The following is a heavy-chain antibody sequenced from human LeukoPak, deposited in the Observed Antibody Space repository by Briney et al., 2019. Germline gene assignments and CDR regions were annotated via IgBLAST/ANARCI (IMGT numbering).Heavy chain of an antibody. D-gene: IGHD4-17*01. CDR2: ISYDGSNK. CDR1: GFTFSSYG. Sequence: GRSLRLSCAASGFTFSSYGMHWVRQAPGKGLEWVAVISYDGSNKYYADFVKGRFTISRDNSKNTLYLQMNSLRAEDTAVYYCASTVSFDYWGQGTLVTVSS. J-gene: IGHJ4*02. CDR3: ASTVSFDY. V-gene: IGHV3-30*03.